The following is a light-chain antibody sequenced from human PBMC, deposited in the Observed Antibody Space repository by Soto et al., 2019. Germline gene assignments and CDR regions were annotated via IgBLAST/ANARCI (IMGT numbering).Light chain of an antibody. CDR1: QSVGNN. V-gene: IGKV3-15*01. Sequence: EVVMTQSPVTLSVSPGERATLSCRASQSVGNNLAWYQQKPGQAPRLLIYDTSIRATGIPATFSGSGSGTEFTLTISSLQSEDFAVYFCQKYNNWPETFGQGTKVDIK. J-gene: IGKJ1*01. CDR3: QKYNNWPET. CDR2: DTS.